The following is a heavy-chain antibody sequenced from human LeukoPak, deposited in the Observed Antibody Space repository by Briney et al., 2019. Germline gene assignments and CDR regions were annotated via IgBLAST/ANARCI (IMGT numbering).Heavy chain of an antibody. Sequence: ASVKVSCKASGYIFTSYYMHWMRQAPGQGLEWLGMIIPTGGSTTYAHKFQGRVTMTRDTSTSTVYMELSSLRSEDTAVYYCARACSGWSSDYWGQGTLVTVSS. CDR2: IIPTGGST. CDR1: GYIFTSYY. J-gene: IGHJ4*02. V-gene: IGHV1-46*01. CDR3: ARACSGWSSDY. D-gene: IGHD6-19*01.